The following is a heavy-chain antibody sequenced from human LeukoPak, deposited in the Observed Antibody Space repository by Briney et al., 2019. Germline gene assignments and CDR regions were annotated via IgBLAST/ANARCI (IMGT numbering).Heavy chain of an antibody. CDR2: ISTYNDDR. V-gene: IGHV1-3*04. CDR3: ARSDYDFWSGLDY. J-gene: IGHJ4*02. Sequence: GASVKVSCKASGYTFTTYAIHWVRQAPGQRLEWMGWISTYNDDRKYSPKFQGTVTITTDTSASTAYMELSSLRSEDTAVYYCARSDYDFWSGLDYWGQGTLVTVSS. CDR1: GYTFTTYA. D-gene: IGHD3-3*01.